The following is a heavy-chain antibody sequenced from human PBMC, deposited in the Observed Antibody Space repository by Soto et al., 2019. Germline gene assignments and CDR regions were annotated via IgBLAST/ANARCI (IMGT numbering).Heavy chain of an antibody. J-gene: IGHJ6*03. D-gene: IGHD2-2*01. CDR2: IYYSGST. Sequence: QVQLQESGPGLVKPSETLSLTCTVSGGSISSYYWSWIRQPPGKGLGWIGYIYYSGSTNYNPSLKSRVTISVDTSKNQFSLKLSSVTAADTAVYYCARRSVCSSTSCYAGYYYYYMDVWGKGTTVTVSS. CDR1: GGSISSYY. CDR3: ARRSVCSSTSCYAGYYYYYMDV. V-gene: IGHV4-59*08.